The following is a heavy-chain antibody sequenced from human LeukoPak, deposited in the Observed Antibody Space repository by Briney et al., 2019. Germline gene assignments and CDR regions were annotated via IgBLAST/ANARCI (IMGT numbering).Heavy chain of an antibody. CDR2: INHSGST. CDR3: ARRRKLEPKNRNYYYYYYMDV. Sequence: PSETLSLTCAVYGGSFSGYYWSWIRQPPGKGLEWIGEINHSGSTNYNPSLKSRVTISVDTSKNQFSLKLSSVTAADTAVYYCARRRKLEPKNRNYYYYYYMDVWGKGTTVTVSS. J-gene: IGHJ6*03. D-gene: IGHD1-1*01. V-gene: IGHV4-34*01. CDR1: GGSFSGYY.